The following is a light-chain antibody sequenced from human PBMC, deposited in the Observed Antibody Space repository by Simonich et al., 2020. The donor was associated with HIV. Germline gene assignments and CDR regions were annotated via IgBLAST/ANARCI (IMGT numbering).Light chain of an antibody. CDR1: QSVLYSSNNTNY. CDR3: MQALQTPFT. Sequence: DIVMTQSPDSLAVSLGERATINCKSSQSVLYSSNNTNYLTWYQQKPGQPPKLLIYWASTRESGVPDRFSGSGSGTDFTLKISRVEAEDVGVYYCMQALQTPFTFGPGTKVDIK. J-gene: IGKJ3*01. V-gene: IGKV4-1*01. CDR2: WAS.